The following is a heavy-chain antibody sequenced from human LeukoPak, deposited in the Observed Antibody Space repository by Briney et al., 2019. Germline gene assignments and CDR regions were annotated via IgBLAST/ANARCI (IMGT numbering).Heavy chain of an antibody. CDR1: GYSFTTDW. CDR2: IYPGDSDT. J-gene: IGHJ6*02. CDR3: ARQDAIAYGSGRDYYYGMDV. V-gene: IGHV5-51*01. Sequence: GESLKISCKTSGYSFTTDWIGWVRQMPGKGLEWMGIIYPGDSDTRYSPSFQGQVTISADKSINTAYLQWSSLKASDTGRYYCARQDAIAYGSGRDYYYGMDVWGLGTTVTVSS. D-gene: IGHD3-10*01.